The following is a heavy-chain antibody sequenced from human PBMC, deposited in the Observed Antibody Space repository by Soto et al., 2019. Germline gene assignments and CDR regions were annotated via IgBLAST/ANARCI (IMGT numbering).Heavy chain of an antibody. D-gene: IGHD3-16*02. CDR1: GDSISSYS. Sequence: SETLSLTCTVSGDSISSYSWSWIRQPPGKGLEWIGNIHYNGNTKYSPSLKSRVTMSVDTSKNHFSLKLISVTTADTAVYFCARGYYDYVWGSYRPNWFDPWGQGTLVTVSS. J-gene: IGHJ5*02. CDR3: ARGYYDYVWGSYRPNWFDP. V-gene: IGHV4-59*01. CDR2: IHYNGNT.